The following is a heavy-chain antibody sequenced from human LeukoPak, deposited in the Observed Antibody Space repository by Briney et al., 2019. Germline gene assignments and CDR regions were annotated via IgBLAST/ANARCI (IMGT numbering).Heavy chain of an antibody. CDR1: GYTFTGYY. D-gene: IGHD3-3*01. J-gene: IGHJ3*02. CDR2: INPNSGGT. Sequence: ASVKVSCKASGYTFTGYYMHWVRQAPGQGLEWMGWINPNSGGTNYAQKFQGRATMTRDTSISTAYMELSRLRSDDTAVYYCARDYKGGYDFWSGYYTVHAFDIWGQGTMVTVS. V-gene: IGHV1-2*02. CDR3: ARDYKGGYDFWSGYYTVHAFDI.